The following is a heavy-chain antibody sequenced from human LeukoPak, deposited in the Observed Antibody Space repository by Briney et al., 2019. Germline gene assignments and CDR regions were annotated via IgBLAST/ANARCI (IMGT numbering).Heavy chain of an antibody. Sequence: SETLSLTCAVYGGSFRGYYWRWIRQPPGKGLEWIGEINHSGSTNYNPSLKSRVTISVDTSKNKFSLKLSSVTTADTAVYYCASPQSSTYYYGSGSYYTRAFDIWGQGTMVTVSS. CDR3: ASPQSSTYYYGSGSYYTRAFDI. J-gene: IGHJ3*02. CDR2: INHSGST. D-gene: IGHD3-10*01. V-gene: IGHV4-34*01. CDR1: GGSFRGYY.